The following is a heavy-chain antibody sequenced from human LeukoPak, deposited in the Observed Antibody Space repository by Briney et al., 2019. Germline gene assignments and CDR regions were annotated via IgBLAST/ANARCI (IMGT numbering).Heavy chain of an antibody. D-gene: IGHD3-22*01. V-gene: IGHV1-18*01. CDR2: TSAYNGNT. CDR1: GYTFTNYG. CDR3: ARDRTYYYDSSGQDAFDI. Sequence: ASVKVSCKASGYTFTNYGVSWLRQAPGQGLEWMGWTSAYNGNTNYVQKLQSRVTMTTDTSTSTAYMELRSLRSDDTAVYYCARDRTYYYDSSGQDAFDIWGQGTRVTVSS. J-gene: IGHJ3*02.